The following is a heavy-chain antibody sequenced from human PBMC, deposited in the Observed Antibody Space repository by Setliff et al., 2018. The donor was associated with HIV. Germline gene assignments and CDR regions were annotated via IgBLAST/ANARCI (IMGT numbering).Heavy chain of an antibody. Sequence: PSETLSLTCTVSGGSISSSSYYWGWIRQPKGKGLEWIGSSYYSGSTYYNPSLKSRVTISVDTSKNQFSLKLRSVTAADTAVYYCASSYGDYGNWYFDLWGRGTLVTVSS. V-gene: IGHV4-39*07. CDR2: SYYSGST. CDR1: GGSISSSSYY. CDR3: ASSYGDYGNWYFDL. D-gene: IGHD4-17*01. J-gene: IGHJ2*01.